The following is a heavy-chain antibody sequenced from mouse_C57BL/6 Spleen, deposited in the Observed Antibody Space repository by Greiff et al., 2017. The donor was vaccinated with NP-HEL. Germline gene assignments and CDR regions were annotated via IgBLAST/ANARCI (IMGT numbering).Heavy chain of an antibody. Sequence: QVHVKQSGAELVRPGASVTLSCKASGYTFTDYEMHWVKQTPVHGLEWIGAIDPETGGTAYNQKFKGKAILTADKSSSTAYMELRSLTSEDSAVYYCTRSRYYGSSYWYFDVWGTGTTVTVSS. D-gene: IGHD1-1*01. V-gene: IGHV1-15*01. CDR2: IDPETGGT. J-gene: IGHJ1*03. CDR1: GYTFTDYE. CDR3: TRSRYYGSSYWYFDV.